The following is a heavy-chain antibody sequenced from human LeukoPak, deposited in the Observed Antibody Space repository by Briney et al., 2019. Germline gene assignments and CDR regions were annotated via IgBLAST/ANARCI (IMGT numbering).Heavy chain of an antibody. CDR3: ARGKDTGRQYNFDH. CDR1: GFTFSSFG. V-gene: IGHV3-23*01. J-gene: IGHJ4*02. Sequence: GGSLRLSCAASGFTFSSFGMGWVRQAPGKGLECVSPISGSGGSTSYADFVKGRFTISRDNSKNTLYLQMNSLRPEDTAVYYCARGKDTGRQYNFDHWGQGILVTVAS. D-gene: IGHD5-18*01. CDR2: ISGSGGST.